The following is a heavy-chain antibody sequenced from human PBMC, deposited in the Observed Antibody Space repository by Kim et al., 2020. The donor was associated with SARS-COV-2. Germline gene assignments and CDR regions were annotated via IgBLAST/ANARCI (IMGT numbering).Heavy chain of an antibody. J-gene: IGHJ4*02. CDR1: GFTFSNAW. Sequence: GGSLRLSCAASGFTFSNAWMSWVRQAPGKGLEWVGRIKSKTDGGTTDYAAPVKGRFTISRDDSKNTLYLQMNSLKTEDTAVYYCTTDRYYDYVWGSYRHVDYWGQGTLVTVSS. D-gene: IGHD3-16*02. V-gene: IGHV3-15*01. CDR2: IKSKTDGGTT. CDR3: TTDRYYDYVWGSYRHVDY.